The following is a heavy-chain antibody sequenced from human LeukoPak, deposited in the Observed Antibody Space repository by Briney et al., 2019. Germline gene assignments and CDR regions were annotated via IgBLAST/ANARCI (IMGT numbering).Heavy chain of an antibody. CDR3: ARGSYGDYEY. Sequence: GGSLRLSCAASGFAFSNYWMNWVRQAPGKGLEWVANIKQDGSEKYSVDSVKGRFTISRGNAKNSLFLQMNSLRAEDTAVYYCARGSYGDYEYWGQGTLVTVSS. D-gene: IGHD4-17*01. V-gene: IGHV3-7*01. J-gene: IGHJ4*02. CDR1: GFAFSNYW. CDR2: IKQDGSEK.